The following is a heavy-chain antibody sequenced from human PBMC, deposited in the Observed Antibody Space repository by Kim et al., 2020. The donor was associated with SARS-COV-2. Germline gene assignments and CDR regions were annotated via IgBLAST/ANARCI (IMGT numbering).Heavy chain of an antibody. CDR2: KK. Sequence: KKYYADSVQGRFIISRDNSNNTLFLQMNSLRPEDSAVYHCARDTKGSGSYLDFWGQGTLVSVSS. D-gene: IGHD3-10*01. V-gene: IGHV3-30*01. J-gene: IGHJ4*02. CDR3: ARDTKGSGSYLDF.